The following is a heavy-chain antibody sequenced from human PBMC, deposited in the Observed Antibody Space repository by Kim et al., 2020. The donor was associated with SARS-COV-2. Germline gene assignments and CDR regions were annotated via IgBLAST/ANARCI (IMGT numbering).Heavy chain of an antibody. CDR1: GGSISSSNW. V-gene: IGHV4-4*02. CDR2: IYHSGST. CDR3: ARDRPWEEQQLVSPYYYGLDV. D-gene: IGHD6-13*01. J-gene: IGHJ6*02. Sequence: SETLSLTCAVSGGSISSSNWWSWVRQPPGKGLEWIGEIYHSGSTNYNPSLKSRVTISVDKSKNQFSLKLSSVTAADTAVYYCARDRPWEEQQLVSPYYYGLDVWGQGTTVTVSS.